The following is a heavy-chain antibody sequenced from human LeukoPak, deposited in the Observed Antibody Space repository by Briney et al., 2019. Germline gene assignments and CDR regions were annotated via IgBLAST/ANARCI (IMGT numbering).Heavy chain of an antibody. V-gene: IGHV1-18*01. CDR1: GYTFTNYG. Sequence: ASVKVSCKASGYTFTNYGISWVRQAPGQGLEWMGWISTNSDIRTYAQTLQGRFTMTTDIATTTAYMERNNLTFDDTAVYYCARDWDAMNNCFDPWGQGTPVTVSS. CDR2: ISTNSDIR. D-gene: IGHD1-26*01. CDR3: ARDWDAMNNCFDP. J-gene: IGHJ5*02.